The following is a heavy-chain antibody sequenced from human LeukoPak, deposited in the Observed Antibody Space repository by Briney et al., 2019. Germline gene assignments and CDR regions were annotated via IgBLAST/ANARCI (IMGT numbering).Heavy chain of an antibody. Sequence: ASVKVSCKASGYTFTGYYMHWVRQAPAQGLEWMGWINPNSGGTHYAQKFQGRVTMTRDTSINTAYMELSRLRSDDTAVYYCARDPASTSFGVVIIDFDYWGQGTLVTVSS. CDR3: ARDPASTSFGVVIIDFDY. CDR1: GYTFTGYY. CDR2: INPNSGGT. D-gene: IGHD3-3*01. V-gene: IGHV1-2*02. J-gene: IGHJ4*02.